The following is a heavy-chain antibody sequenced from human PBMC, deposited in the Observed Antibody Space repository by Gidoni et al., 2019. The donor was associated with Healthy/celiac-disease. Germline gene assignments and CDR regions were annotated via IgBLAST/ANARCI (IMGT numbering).Heavy chain of an antibody. CDR3: ARHAVCSSTSCSSGYYYYGMDV. CDR1: GYSFTSYW. V-gene: IGHV5-10-1*03. D-gene: IGHD2-2*01. Sequence: EVQLVQSGAEVKKPGESLRISCKGSGYSFTSYWISWVRQMPGKGLEWLGRIDPSDSYTNYSPSFQGHVTISADKSISTAYLQWSSLKASDTAMYYCARHAVCSSTSCSSGYYYYGMDVWGQGTTVTVSS. CDR2: IDPSDSYT. J-gene: IGHJ6*02.